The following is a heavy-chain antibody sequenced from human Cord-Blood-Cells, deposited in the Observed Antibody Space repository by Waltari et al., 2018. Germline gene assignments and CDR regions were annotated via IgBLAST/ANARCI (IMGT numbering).Heavy chain of an antibody. J-gene: IGHJ6*02. CDR3: ARGGGPAGGVVVPAASFFYGMDV. CDR1: GYTFTSYD. Sequence: QVQLVQSGAEVKKPGASVKVSCKASGYTFTSYDINWVRQATGQGLEWMGWMNPNSGKTGYAQKFQGRVTMTRNSSISTAYMEVSSLRSEDTAVYDCARGGGPAGGVVVPAASFFYGMDVWGQGTTVTVSS. V-gene: IGHV1-8*01. CDR2: MNPNSGKT. D-gene: IGHD2-2*01.